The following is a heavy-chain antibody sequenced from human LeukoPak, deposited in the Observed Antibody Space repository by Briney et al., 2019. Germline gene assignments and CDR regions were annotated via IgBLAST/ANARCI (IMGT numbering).Heavy chain of an antibody. Sequence: GGSLRLSFAASGFTFSSYTMNWVRQAPGTGLEWVSSISSLSSDIYYADLVEGRFTISRDNAKNSLYLQMNSLRSEDTAVYFCARGVGNYRYYFDYWGQGTLVTVSS. CDR3: ARGVGNYRYYFDY. CDR2: ISSLSSDI. J-gene: IGHJ4*02. CDR1: GFTFSSYT. V-gene: IGHV3-21*01. D-gene: IGHD3-22*01.